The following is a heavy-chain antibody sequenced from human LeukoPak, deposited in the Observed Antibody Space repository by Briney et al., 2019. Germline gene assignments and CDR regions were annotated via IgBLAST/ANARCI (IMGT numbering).Heavy chain of an antibody. V-gene: IGHV4-34*01. CDR3: ARARLSGTTYNY. CDR1: GGSFSGYY. Sequence: SETLSLTCAVYGGSFSGYYWSWIRQPPGKGPEWIGEINHSGSTNYNPSLKSRVTISVDTSKNQFSLKLSSVTAADTAVYYCARARLSGTTYNYWGQGTLVTVSS. J-gene: IGHJ4*02. D-gene: IGHD1-7*01. CDR2: INHSGST.